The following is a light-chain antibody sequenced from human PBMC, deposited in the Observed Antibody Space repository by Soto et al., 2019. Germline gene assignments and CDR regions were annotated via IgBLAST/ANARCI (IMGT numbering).Light chain of an antibody. CDR3: QAWDSSTAV. Sequence: SYELTQPPSVSVSPGQTASITCSGDKLGDKYACWYQQKPGQSPVLVIYQDRKRPPGIPERFSGSNSGNTATLTISGTQAMDEADYYCQAWDSSTAVFGGGTKLTVL. V-gene: IGLV3-1*01. CDR2: QDR. CDR1: KLGDKY. J-gene: IGLJ2*01.